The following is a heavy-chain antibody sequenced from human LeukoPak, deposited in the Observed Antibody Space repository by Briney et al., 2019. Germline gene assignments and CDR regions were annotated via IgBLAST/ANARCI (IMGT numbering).Heavy chain of an antibody. CDR2: ISSRSDTI. Sequence: GGSLRLSCAASGFPFSNYGINWVRRLPGKGLEWVSYISSRSDTIYYGDSVKGRFTISRDNVKNSLYLHMNSLRPDDTAVYFCAREASWDPDYWGQGTLVTVSS. CDR3: AREASWDPDY. CDR1: GFPFSNYG. V-gene: IGHV3-48*04. J-gene: IGHJ4*02. D-gene: IGHD1-26*01.